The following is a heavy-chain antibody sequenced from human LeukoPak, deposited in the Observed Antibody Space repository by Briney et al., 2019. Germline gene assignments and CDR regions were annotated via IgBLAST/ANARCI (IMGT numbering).Heavy chain of an antibody. CDR3: ANLWFGESPV. Sequence: GGSLRLSCAASGFTFSSYSMNWVRQAQGEGLEWVSSISSSSTYIYYADSVKGRFTISRDNAKNSLYLQMNSLRAEDTAVYYCANLWFGESPVWGQGTLVTVSS. CDR2: ISSSSTYI. J-gene: IGHJ4*02. CDR1: GFTFSSYS. D-gene: IGHD3-10*01. V-gene: IGHV3-21*01.